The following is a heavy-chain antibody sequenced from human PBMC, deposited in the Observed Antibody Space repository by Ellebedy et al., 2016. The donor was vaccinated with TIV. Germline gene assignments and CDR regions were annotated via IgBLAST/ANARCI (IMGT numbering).Heavy chain of an antibody. CDR2: SNAGNGNT. V-gene: IGHV1-3*01. D-gene: IGHD5-18*01. Sequence: AASVKVSCKASGYTFTTYAMHWVRQAPGQRLEWLAWSNAGNGNTKYSQKFQGRVTITRDTSATTVYLELSSLRSEDTAVYYCAKQGGYSYGSPFDYWGQGTLVTAFS. CDR1: GYTFTTYA. CDR3: AKQGGYSYGSPFDY. J-gene: IGHJ4*02.